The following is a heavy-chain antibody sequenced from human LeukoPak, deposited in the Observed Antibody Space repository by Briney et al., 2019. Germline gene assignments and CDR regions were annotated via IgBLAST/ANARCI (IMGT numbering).Heavy chain of an antibody. V-gene: IGHV1-18*04. CDR2: ISAYNGNT. CDR3: ARGDLYSSSWSPFDY. CDR1: GYTFTGYY. J-gene: IGHJ4*02. D-gene: IGHD6-13*01. Sequence: ASVKVSCKASGYTFTGYYMHWVRQAPGQGLEWMGWISAYNGNTNYAQKLQGRVTMTTDTSTSTAYMELRSLRSDDTAVYYCARGDLYSSSWSPFDYWGQGTLVTVSS.